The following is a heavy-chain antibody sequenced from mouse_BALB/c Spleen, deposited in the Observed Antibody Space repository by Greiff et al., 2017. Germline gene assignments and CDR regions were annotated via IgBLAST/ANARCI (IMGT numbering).Heavy chain of an antibody. Sequence: EVQLQQSGAELVKPGASVKLSCTASGFNIKDTYMHWVKQRPEQGLEWIGRIDPANGNTKYDPKFQGKATITADTSSNTAYLQLSSLTSEDTAVYYCVPYDPWFAYWGQGTLVTVSA. J-gene: IGHJ3*01. CDR1: GFNIKDTY. D-gene: IGHD2-3*01. CDR3: VPYDPWFAY. V-gene: IGHV14-3*02. CDR2: IDPANGNT.